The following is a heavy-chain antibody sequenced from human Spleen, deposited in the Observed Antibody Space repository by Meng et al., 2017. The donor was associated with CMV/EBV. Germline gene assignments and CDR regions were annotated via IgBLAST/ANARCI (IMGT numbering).Heavy chain of an antibody. D-gene: IGHD5-24*01. J-gene: IGHJ4*02. CDR2: ISSSSSTI. V-gene: IGHV3-48*04. CDR3: ARGGEMATIAQYYFDY. CDR1: GFTFSTYN. Sequence: LSLTCAASGFTFSTYNMNWVRQAPGKGLEWVSFISSSSSTIYYADSVKGRFTISRDNAKNSLYLQMNSLRAEDTAMYYCARGGEMATIAQYYFDYWGQGTLVTVSS.